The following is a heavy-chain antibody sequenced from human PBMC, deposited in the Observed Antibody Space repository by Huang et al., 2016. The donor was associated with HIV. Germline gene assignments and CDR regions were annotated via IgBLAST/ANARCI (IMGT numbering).Heavy chain of an antibody. V-gene: IGHV4-34*01. CDR3: ASVPHSARTLDF. D-gene: IGHD6-6*01. J-gene: IGHJ4*02. Sequence: QVQLQQWGAGLLKPSETLSLTCAVYGGSFTGYYWSWFRQPPGQGLEWIGEIDRSGSTNYNTSLKSRVTMSVETSKNHVSLKRISVTAADTAMYYCASVPHSARTLDFWGQGTLVTVSS. CDR1: GGSFTGYY. CDR2: IDRSGST.